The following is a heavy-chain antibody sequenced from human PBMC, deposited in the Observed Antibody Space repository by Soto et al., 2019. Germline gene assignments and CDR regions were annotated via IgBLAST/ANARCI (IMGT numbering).Heavy chain of an antibody. CDR3: ARPLTTVTTPLGY. Sequence: QPPGKGLEWIGEMYHSGSTNYNPSLKSRVTISVDASKNQFSLKVRSVTAADTAVYYIARPLTTVTTPLGYWGQGNMVS. D-gene: IGHD4-17*01. CDR2: MYHSGST. J-gene: IGHJ4*02. V-gene: IGHV4-34*01.